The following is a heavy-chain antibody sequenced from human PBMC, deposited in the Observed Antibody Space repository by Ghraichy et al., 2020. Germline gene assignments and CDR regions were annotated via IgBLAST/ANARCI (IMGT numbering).Heavy chain of an antibody. CDR3: ARGRGWEPPFTFNY. CDR2: INHSGST. J-gene: IGHJ4*02. D-gene: IGHD1-26*01. CDR1: GGSFSGYY. Sequence: SETLSLTCAVYGGSFSGYYWSWIRQPPGKGLEWIGEINHSGSTNYNPSLKSRVTISVDTSKNQFSLKLSSVTAADTAVYYCARGRGWEPPFTFNYWGQGTLVTVSS. V-gene: IGHV4-34*01.